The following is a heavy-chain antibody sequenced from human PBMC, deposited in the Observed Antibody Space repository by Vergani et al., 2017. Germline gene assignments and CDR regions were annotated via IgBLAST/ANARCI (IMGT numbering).Heavy chain of an antibody. V-gene: IGHV3-9*01. Sequence: VEAGGGLVQPGGSLRLSCTASGFTFQAFAFHWVRQVSGRGLEWVSGIDRNYGVKNGNSFEGRFSISRDNAKKAVFLQMNNLRHEDTALYFCVKDNDYDADGPFDLGGRGTLVTVS. CDR1: GFTFQAFA. J-gene: IGHJ2*01. D-gene: IGHD3-16*01. CDR3: VKDNDYDADGPFDL. CDR2: IDRNYGVK.